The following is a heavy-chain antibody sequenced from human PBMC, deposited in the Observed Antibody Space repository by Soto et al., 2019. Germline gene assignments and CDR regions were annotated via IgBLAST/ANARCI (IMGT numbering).Heavy chain of an antibody. V-gene: IGHV4-59*01. Sequence: TSETLSLTCTVSGGSISSYYWSWIRQPPGKGLEWIGYIYYSGSTNYNPSLKSRVTISVDTSKNQFSLKLSSVTAADTAVYYCARVVSPIWGFRDWFDPWGQGTLVTVSS. J-gene: IGHJ5*02. CDR2: IYYSGST. D-gene: IGHD3-10*01. CDR3: ARVVSPIWGFRDWFDP. CDR1: GGSISSYY.